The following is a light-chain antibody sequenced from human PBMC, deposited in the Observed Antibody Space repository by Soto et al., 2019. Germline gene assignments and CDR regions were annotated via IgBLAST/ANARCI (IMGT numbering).Light chain of an antibody. CDR2: EDT. Sequence: QSALTQPASVSGSPGQSITISCTGTGSDVGRYNLVSWYQQHPGKAPKLVIYEDTKRPAGTSRRFSGSKSANTASLTVSGLKAEDAADYYCCSYAGGNNGVFGGGTKLTVL. J-gene: IGLJ3*02. V-gene: IGLV2-23*01. CDR1: GSDVGRYNL. CDR3: CSYAGGNNGV.